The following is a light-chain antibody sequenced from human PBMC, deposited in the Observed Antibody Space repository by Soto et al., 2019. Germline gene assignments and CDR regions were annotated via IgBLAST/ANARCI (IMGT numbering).Light chain of an antibody. CDR1: QTVSITY. V-gene: IGKV3-15*01. CDR3: QQYNNWPLT. CDR2: GAS. J-gene: IGKJ4*01. Sequence: DIVMTQSPDSLAVSLGERATLSCRASQTVSITYSTWYQQKPGQAPRLLIYGASTRATGIPARFSGSGSGTEFTLTISSLQSEDFAVYYCQQYNNWPLTFGGGTKVDIK.